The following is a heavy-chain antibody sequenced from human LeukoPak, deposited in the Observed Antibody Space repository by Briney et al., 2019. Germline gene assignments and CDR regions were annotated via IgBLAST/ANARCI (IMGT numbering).Heavy chain of an antibody. CDR1: GGTFSSHA. V-gene: IGHV1-69*13. J-gene: IGHJ4*02. CDR2: IIPIFGTA. D-gene: IGHD6-19*01. Sequence: SVKVSCKASGGTFSSHAISWVRQAPGQGLEWMGGIIPIFGTANYAQKFQGRVTITADESTSTAYMELSSLRSEDTAVYYCASLVAVVSGWYYFDYWGQGTLVTVSS. CDR3: ASLVAVVSGWYYFDY.